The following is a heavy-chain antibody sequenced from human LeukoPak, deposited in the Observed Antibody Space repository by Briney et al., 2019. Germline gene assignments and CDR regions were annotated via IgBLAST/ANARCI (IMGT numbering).Heavy chain of an antibody. D-gene: IGHD2-15*01. CDR2: IFVGDSDT. Sequence: GASLKISCKASANTFTSSWIGWVRQMPGKGLEWMGIIFVGDSDTTYSPSFQGQVTISADRSISTAYLQWNSLKASDTAMYFCARLGYCSGGTCSSGYFYGMDVWGQGTTVTVSS. V-gene: IGHV5-51*01. CDR1: ANTFTSSW. CDR3: ARLGYCSGGTCSSGYFYGMDV. J-gene: IGHJ6*02.